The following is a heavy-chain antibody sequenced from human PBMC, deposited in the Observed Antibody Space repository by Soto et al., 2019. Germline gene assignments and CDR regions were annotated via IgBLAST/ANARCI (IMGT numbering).Heavy chain of an antibody. CDR1: GYTFTSYA. CDR2: INAGNGNT. Sequence: QVQLVQSGAEVKKPGASVKVSCKASGYTFTSYAMHWVRQAPGQVLEWMGWINAGNGNTKYSQKFQGRVTITRDTSASTAYIELSSLRSEDTTVYYCARDLGGWTDYWGQGTLVTVSS. V-gene: IGHV1-3*01. D-gene: IGHD6-19*01. J-gene: IGHJ4*02. CDR3: ARDLGGWTDY.